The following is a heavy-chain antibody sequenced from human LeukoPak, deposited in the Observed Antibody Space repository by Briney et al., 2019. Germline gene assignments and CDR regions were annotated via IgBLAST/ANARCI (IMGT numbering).Heavy chain of an antibody. CDR1: GFTVSSNS. J-gene: IGHJ4*02. V-gene: IGHV3-21*01. Sequence: PGGSLRLSCAASGFTVSSNSMSWVRQAPGKRLEWVSSISSGSSYIHYADSVKGRITISRDNAKDSLYLQMKSLRAEDTAVYYCATKGSCGGHCYFDHWGQGTLVTVSS. CDR3: ATKGSCGGHCYFDH. D-gene: IGHD2-21*02. CDR2: ISSGSSYI.